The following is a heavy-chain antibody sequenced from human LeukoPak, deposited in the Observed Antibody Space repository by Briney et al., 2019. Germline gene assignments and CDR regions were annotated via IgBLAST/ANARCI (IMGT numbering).Heavy chain of an antibody. J-gene: IGHJ5*02. V-gene: IGHV1-18*01. CDR3: ARDRSPGSARYGYGP. Sequence: ASVKVSCKASGYTFTSYGISWVRQAPGQGLEWMGWISAYNGNTNYAQKLQGRVTMTTDTSTSTAYMELRSLRSDDTAVYYCARDRSPGSARYGYGPWGQGTLVTVSS. D-gene: IGHD5-18*01. CDR1: GYTFTSYG. CDR2: ISAYNGNT.